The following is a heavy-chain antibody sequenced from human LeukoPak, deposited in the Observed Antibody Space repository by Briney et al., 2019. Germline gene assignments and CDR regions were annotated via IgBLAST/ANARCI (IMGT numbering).Heavy chain of an antibody. Sequence: HPGGSLRLSCAASGFTFSSYAMSWVRQAPGKGLEWVSPISGSGGSTYYADSVKGRFTISRDNSKNTLYLHMNSLRAEDTAVYYCAKSLAVAGIFDYWGQGTLATVSS. CDR2: ISGSGGST. V-gene: IGHV3-23*01. D-gene: IGHD6-19*01. J-gene: IGHJ4*02. CDR1: GFTFSSYA. CDR3: AKSLAVAGIFDY.